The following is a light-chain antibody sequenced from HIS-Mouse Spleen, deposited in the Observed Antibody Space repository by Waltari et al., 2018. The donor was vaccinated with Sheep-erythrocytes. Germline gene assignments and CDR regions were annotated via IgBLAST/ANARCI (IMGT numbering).Light chain of an antibody. CDR1: QSLVHRAGTTY. CDR3: MQGTHWPPYT. CDR2: KVS. J-gene: IGKJ2*01. V-gene: IGKV2-30*02. Sequence: DVVMTQSPLSLPVTLGQPASISCRSSQSLVHRAGTTYLIWFQQRPCQSPRRLIYKVSNRDSVVPDRFSGSGSGTDFTLKISRVEAEDVGVYYCMQGTHWPPYTFGQGTKLEIK.